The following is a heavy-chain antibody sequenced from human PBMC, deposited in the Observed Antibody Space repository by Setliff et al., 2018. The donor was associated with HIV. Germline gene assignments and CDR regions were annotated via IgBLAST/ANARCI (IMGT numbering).Heavy chain of an antibody. CDR3: VRGGDYCSSTSCYDPFDS. D-gene: IGHD2-2*01. V-gene: IGHV1-2*02. Sequence: GASVKVSCKASGYTFSGRYIHWVRQAPGQGLEWMGWINPNGGETNFAHKFQGRVTLTSDTSISTAYMELLRLRSDETSVFYCVRGGDYCSSTSCYDPFDSWGQGTPVTVSS. CDR2: INPNGGET. CDR1: GYTFSGRY. J-gene: IGHJ4*02.